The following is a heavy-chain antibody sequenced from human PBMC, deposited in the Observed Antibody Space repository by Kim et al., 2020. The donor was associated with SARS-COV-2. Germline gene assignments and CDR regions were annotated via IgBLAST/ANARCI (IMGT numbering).Heavy chain of an antibody. Sequence: GGSLRLSCTASGFTFGDYAMSWFRQAPGKGLEWVGFIRSKAYGGTTEYAASVKGRFTITRDDSKSIAYLQMNSLKTEDTAVYYCTRVSYDFWPLVLAVAGNGFDYWGQGTLVTVSS. J-gene: IGHJ4*02. V-gene: IGHV3-49*03. CDR2: IRSKAYGGTT. D-gene: IGHD3-3*01. CDR3: TRVSYDFWPLVLAVAGNGFDY. CDR1: GFTFGDYA.